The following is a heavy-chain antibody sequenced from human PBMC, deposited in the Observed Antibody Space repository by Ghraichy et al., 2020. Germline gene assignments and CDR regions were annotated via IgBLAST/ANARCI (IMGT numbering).Heavy chain of an antibody. CDR1: RYHVSAHY. J-gene: IGHJ4*02. Sequence: ASVKVSCKTARYHVSAHYTQCKRQSRRQRLKRVGWINPSNGATNYAQRFQGGVTMTRDTSISTAYMEVSRLTSDDTAVFFCARGEAMWHPGDVPKAATLWYFDYWGQGTLVFFSS. D-gene: IGHD2-15*01. V-gene: IGHV1-2*02. CDR2: INPSNGAT. CDR3: ARGEAMWHPGDVPKAATLWYFDY.